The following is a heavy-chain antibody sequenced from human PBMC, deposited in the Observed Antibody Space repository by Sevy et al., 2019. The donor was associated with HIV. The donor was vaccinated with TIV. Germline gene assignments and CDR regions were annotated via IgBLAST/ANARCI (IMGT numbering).Heavy chain of an antibody. J-gene: IGHJ3*02. CDR3: AKGSRATGSAFDI. Sequence: GGSLRLSCAASGFIFTNYGMHWVRQAPGKGLEWVAVISHDGSLKYYADSVRGRVTISSDSSKNTVSLQMNSLRLEDTAVYYCAKGSRATGSAFDIWGQGTMVTVSS. CDR2: ISHDGSLK. D-gene: IGHD2-15*01. CDR1: GFIFTNYG. V-gene: IGHV3-30*18.